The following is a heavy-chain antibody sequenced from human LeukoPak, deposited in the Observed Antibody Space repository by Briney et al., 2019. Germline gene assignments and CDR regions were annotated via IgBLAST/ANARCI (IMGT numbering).Heavy chain of an antibody. V-gene: IGHV4-4*09. CDR2: IYTSGST. Sequence: SETLSLTCTVSGGSISSYYWSWIRQPPGKGLEWIGYIYTSGSTNYNPSLKSRVTISVDTSKNQFSLKLSSVTAADTAVYYCARPARRSSGWYLGYWGQGTLVTVSS. J-gene: IGHJ4*02. D-gene: IGHD6-19*01. CDR1: GGSISSYY. CDR3: ARPARRSSGWYLGY.